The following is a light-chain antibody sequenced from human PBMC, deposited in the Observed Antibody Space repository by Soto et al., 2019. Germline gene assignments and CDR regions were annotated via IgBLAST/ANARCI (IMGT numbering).Light chain of an antibody. J-gene: IGLJ2*01. CDR1: GSNIGSNY. V-gene: IGLV1-47*01. Sequence: HSVLTKPPSASGTPGQRFTISCSGSGSNIGSNYVYWYQQPPETAPKLLIYRNNQRPSGVPDRFSVSKSGTSAPLAISRLRAEEEAYYYCAAWDDSLSGLFGGGTKLTVL. CDR2: RNN. CDR3: AAWDDSLSGL.